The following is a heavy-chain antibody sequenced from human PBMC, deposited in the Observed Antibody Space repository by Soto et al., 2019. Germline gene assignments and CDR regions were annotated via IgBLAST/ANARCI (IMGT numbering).Heavy chain of an antibody. Sequence: SETLSLTCTVSGGSISSGGYYWSWIRQHPGKGLEWIGYIYYSGSTYYNPSLKSRVTISVDASKNQFSLKLSSVTAADTAVYYCASEGRYSSGWYPRGWFDPWGQGTLVTVSS. CDR1: GGSISSGGYY. D-gene: IGHD6-19*01. J-gene: IGHJ5*02. CDR3: ASEGRYSSGWYPRGWFDP. V-gene: IGHV4-31*03. CDR2: IYYSGST.